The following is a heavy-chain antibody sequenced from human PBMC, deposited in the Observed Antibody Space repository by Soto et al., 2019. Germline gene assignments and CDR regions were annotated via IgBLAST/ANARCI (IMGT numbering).Heavy chain of an antibody. CDR3: ASMKELGGGYDWGGDYFDY. CDR1: GFTFSSYG. D-gene: IGHD5-12*01. Sequence: GGSLRLSCAASGFTFSSYGMHWVRQAPGKGLEWVAVIWYDGSNKYYADSVKGRFTISRDNSKNTLYLQMNSLRAEDTVVYYCASMKELGGGYDWGGDYFDYWGQGTLVTVS. CDR2: IWYDGSNK. J-gene: IGHJ4*02. V-gene: IGHV3-33*01.